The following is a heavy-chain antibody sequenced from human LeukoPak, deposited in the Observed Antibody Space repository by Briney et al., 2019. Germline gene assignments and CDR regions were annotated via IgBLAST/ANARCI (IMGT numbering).Heavy chain of an antibody. J-gene: IGHJ3*02. V-gene: IGHV4-59*01. Sequence: SETLSLTCSVSGGSINSYYWSWIRQPPGKGLEWIGYIYYSGSTNYNPSLESRVTISVDASKKQLSLKLSSVTAADTAIYYCARDRRDSSKHKDAFDIWGQGTMLTVSS. CDR3: ARDRRDSSKHKDAFDI. D-gene: IGHD4-11*01. CDR2: IYYSGST. CDR1: GGSINSYY.